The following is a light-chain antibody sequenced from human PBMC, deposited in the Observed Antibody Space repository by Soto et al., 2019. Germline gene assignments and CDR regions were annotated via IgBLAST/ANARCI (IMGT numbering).Light chain of an antibody. CDR1: QSIRSN. V-gene: IGKV3-11*01. J-gene: IGKJ5*01. CDR3: QQRSVWPIT. Sequence: PAKRTTISCRGSQSIRSNYVAWYQQKPGQAPRLLISDASNRATGIPARFSGSGSGTDFTLTISGLEPEDFAVYYCQQRSVWPITFGQGTRLEI. CDR2: DAS.